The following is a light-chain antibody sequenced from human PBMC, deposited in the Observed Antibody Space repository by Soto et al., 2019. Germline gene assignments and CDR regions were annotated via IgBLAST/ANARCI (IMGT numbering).Light chain of an antibody. J-gene: IGLJ2*01. CDR1: SGHSNYV. V-gene: IGLV4-69*01. Sequence: QSVLTQSPSASASLGASVKLTGTLSSGHSNYVIAWHQQQPEKGPRYLMKLNSDGSHSKGDGIPDRFSGSSSGAERYLTISSLQSEDEADYYCQTWDTGIRVFGGGTKVTVL. CDR3: QTWDTGIRV. CDR2: LNSDGSH.